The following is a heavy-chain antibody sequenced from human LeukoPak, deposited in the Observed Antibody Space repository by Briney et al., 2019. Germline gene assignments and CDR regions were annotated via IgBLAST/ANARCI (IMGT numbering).Heavy chain of an antibody. CDR3: ARDLDCSVGSCYSGDAFDI. Sequence: GGSPRLSCAASGFTFSSYEMNWVRQAPGKGLEWISYISSSGSTTYYADSVKGRFTISRDNAKNSHYLQMNSLRAEDTAVYYCARDLDCSVGSCYSGDAFDIWGQGTMVTVSS. D-gene: IGHD2-15*01. V-gene: IGHV3-48*03. CDR2: ISSSGSTT. CDR1: GFTFSSYE. J-gene: IGHJ3*02.